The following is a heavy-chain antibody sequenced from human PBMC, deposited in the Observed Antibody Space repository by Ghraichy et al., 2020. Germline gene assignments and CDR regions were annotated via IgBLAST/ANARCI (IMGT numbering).Heavy chain of an antibody. D-gene: IGHD3-3*01. CDR2: VYYSGSA. Sequence: SETLSLTCTVSGGSTNSNSYYWGWIRQPPGKGPEWIGSVYYSGSAYYNPSLKSRLTLSIDTSKNHFSLSLRSVTAEDTAVYYCARLCVGVVVDRPYHHYGLDVWGQGTTVTVSS. CDR3: ARLCVGVVVDRPYHHYGLDV. CDR1: GGSTNSNSYY. V-gene: IGHV4-39*07. J-gene: IGHJ6*02.